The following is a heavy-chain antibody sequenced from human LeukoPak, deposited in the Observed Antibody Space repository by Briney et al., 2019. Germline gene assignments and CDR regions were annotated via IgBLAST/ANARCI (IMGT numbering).Heavy chain of an antibody. Sequence: SETLSLTCAVYGGSFSGYYWSWIRQPPGKGLEWIGEINHSGSTNYNPSLKSRVTISVDTSKNNFSLKLSSVTAADTAVYYCARGRVELRGWFDPWGQGTLVTVSS. D-gene: IGHD1-7*01. J-gene: IGHJ5*02. CDR3: ARGRVELRGWFDP. CDR2: INHSGST. V-gene: IGHV4-34*01. CDR1: GGSFSGYY.